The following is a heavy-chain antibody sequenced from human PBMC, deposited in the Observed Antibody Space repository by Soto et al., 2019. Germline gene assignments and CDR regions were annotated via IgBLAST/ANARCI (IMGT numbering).Heavy chain of an antibody. D-gene: IGHD6-6*01. CDR3: ARGYSSSSWFDP. CDR2: IDWDDDK. V-gene: IGHV2-70*04. CDR1: GFSLSTSGMR. J-gene: IGHJ5*02. Sequence: SGPTLVNPTPTLTLTCTFSGFSLSTSGMRVSWIRQPPGKALEWLARIDWDDDKFYSTSLKTRLTISKDTSKNQVVLTMTNMDPVDTATYYCARGYSSSSWFDPWGQGTLVTVSA.